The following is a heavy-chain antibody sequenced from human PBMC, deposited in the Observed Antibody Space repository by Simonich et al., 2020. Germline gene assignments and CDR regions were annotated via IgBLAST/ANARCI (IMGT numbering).Heavy chain of an antibody. CDR3: ARTYSGSYYYFDY. Sequence: QVQLVQSGAEVKKPGASVKVSCKASGYTFTSYDINWVRQAPGQGLGWMGWKNPKSGNTGNAQKFQGRVTITRNTSISTAYMELSSLRSEDTAVYYCARTYSGSYYYFDYWGQGTLVTVSS. V-gene: IGHV1-8*03. CDR2: KNPKSGNT. J-gene: IGHJ4*02. D-gene: IGHD1-26*01. CDR1: GYTFTSYD.